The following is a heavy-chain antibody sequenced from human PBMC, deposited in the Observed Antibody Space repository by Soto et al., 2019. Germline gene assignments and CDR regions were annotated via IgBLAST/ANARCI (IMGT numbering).Heavy chain of an antibody. CDR2: INHSGST. J-gene: IGHJ4*02. D-gene: IGHD3-9*01. CDR1: GGTFRDHD. CDR3: ARAGLRYFDWLLRPTIFDY. Sequence: PSETLRLPWAVYGGTFRDHDWSWILRKPGKGLEWIGEINHSGSTNYNPSLKSRVTISVDTSKNQFSLKLSSVTAADTAVYYCARAGLRYFDWLLRPTIFDYWGQGTLVTVSS. V-gene: IGHV4-34*01.